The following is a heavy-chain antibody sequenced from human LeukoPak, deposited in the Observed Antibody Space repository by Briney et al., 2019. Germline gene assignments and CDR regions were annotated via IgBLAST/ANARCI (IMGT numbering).Heavy chain of an antibody. CDR3: ARAHSGSYLNWFDP. V-gene: IGHV3-21*01. D-gene: IGHD1-26*01. CDR1: GFTFSSYS. J-gene: IGHJ5*02. Sequence: KTGGSLRLSCAASGFTFSSYSMNWVRQAPGKGLEWVSSISSSSSYIYYADSVKGRFTISRDNAKNSLYLQMNSLRAEDTAVYYCARAHSGSYLNWFDPWGQGTLVTVSS. CDR2: ISSSSSYI.